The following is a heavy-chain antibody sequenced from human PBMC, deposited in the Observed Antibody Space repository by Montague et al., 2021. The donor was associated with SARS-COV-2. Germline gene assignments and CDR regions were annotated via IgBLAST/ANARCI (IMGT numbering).Heavy chain of an antibody. CDR1: GGSISSHF. V-gene: IGHV4-59*11. CDR3: ARVRLTGTTAPYFDY. D-gene: IGHD1-1*01. J-gene: IGHJ4*02. CDR2: IYYSGIT. Sequence: SETLSLTCTVSGGSISSHFWSFIRQPPGKGLEWIGNIYYSGITNYNPSLKSRVTTSIDTSKNQFSLRLSSVTAADTAVYYCARVRLTGTTAPYFDYWGQGTLVTVSS.